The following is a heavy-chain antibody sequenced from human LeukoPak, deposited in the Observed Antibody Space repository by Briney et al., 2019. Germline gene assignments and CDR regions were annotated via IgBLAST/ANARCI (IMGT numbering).Heavy chain of an antibody. J-gene: IGHJ6*03. D-gene: IGHD2-2*01. V-gene: IGHV4-30-2*01. CDR1: GGSISSGGYY. Sequence: PSETLSLTCTVSGGSISSGGYYWSWIRQPPGKGLEWIGYIYHSGSTYYNPSLKSRVTISVDRSKNQFSLKLSSVTAADTAVYYCARGRYCSSSSCPEGAFYYMDVWGKGTTVTVSS. CDR2: IYHSGST. CDR3: ARGRYCSSSSCPEGAFYYMDV.